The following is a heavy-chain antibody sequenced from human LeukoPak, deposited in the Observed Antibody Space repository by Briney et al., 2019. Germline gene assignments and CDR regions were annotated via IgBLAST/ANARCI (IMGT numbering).Heavy chain of an antibody. Sequence: GGSLRLSCAASGFTFRTFAMDWVRQAPGKGLEWVAAIWFDGTEGPDKNYADSVRGRFTISRDNAKNSLYLQMNSLRAEDTAVYYCARVRRGYGGNPPDYWGQGTLVTVSS. CDR3: ARVRRGYGGNPPDY. J-gene: IGHJ4*02. CDR2: IWFDGTEGPDK. CDR1: GFTFRTFA. D-gene: IGHD4-23*01. V-gene: IGHV3-33*01.